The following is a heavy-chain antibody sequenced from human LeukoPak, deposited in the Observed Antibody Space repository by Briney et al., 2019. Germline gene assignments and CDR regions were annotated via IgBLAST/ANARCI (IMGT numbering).Heavy chain of an antibody. CDR3: ARPSPDYGDYDFDY. CDR2: ISYDGSNK. J-gene: IGHJ4*02. Sequence: GRSLRLSCAASGFTFSSYGMHWVRQAPGKGLEWVAVISYDGSNKYYADSVKGRFTISRDNSKNTLYLQMNSLRAEDTAVYYCARPSPDYGDYDFDYWGQGTLVTVSS. V-gene: IGHV3-30*03. D-gene: IGHD4-17*01. CDR1: GFTFSSYG.